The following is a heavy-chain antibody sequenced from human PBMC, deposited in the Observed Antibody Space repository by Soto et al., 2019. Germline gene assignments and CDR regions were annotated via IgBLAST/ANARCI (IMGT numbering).Heavy chain of an antibody. Sequence: GGSLRLSCAASGFTFSSYAMHWVRQAPGKGLEWVAVISYDGSNKYYADSVKGRFTISRDNSKNTLYLQMNSLRAEDTAVYYCAKDSGGDSSYSDASDIWGQGTMVPVSS. CDR2: ISYDGSNK. J-gene: IGHJ3*02. CDR3: AKDSGGDSSYSDASDI. V-gene: IGHV3-30-3*01. D-gene: IGHD3-22*01. CDR1: GFTFSSYA.